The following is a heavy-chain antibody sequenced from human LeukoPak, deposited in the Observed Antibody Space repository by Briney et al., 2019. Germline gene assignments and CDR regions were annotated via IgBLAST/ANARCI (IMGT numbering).Heavy chain of an antibody. CDR3: SRLSYYNYYMDV. J-gene: IGHJ6*03. Sequence: SETLSLTCTVSGGSISSNSYYWAWIRQPPGKGREWIGTIYYSGNTYYNPSLKSRVTISIDTSKNQFSLKLSSVTAADTAVYYSSRLSYYNYYMDVWGKGTTVTVSS. CDR2: IYYSGNT. V-gene: IGHV4-39*01. CDR1: GGSISSNSYY.